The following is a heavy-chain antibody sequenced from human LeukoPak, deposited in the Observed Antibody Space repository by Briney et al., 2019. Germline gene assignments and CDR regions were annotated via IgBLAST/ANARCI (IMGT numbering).Heavy chain of an antibody. CDR3: ARILLGYCSGGSCLNLYYFDY. J-gene: IGHJ4*02. V-gene: IGHV4-34*01. Sequence: SETLSLTCAVYGGSFSGYYWSWIRQPPGKGQEWIGEINHSGSTNYNPSLKSRVTISVDTSKNQFSLKLSSVTAADTAVYYCARILLGYCSGGSCLNLYYFDYWGQGTLVTVSS. CDR2: INHSGST. D-gene: IGHD2-15*01. CDR1: GGSFSGYY.